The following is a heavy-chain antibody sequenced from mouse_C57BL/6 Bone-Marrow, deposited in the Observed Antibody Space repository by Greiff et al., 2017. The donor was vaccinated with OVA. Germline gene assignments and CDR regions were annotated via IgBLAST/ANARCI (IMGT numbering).Heavy chain of an antibody. J-gene: IGHJ4*01. CDR1: GFTFSDYG. D-gene: IGHD1-1*01. V-gene: IGHV5-15*04. CDR2: ISNLAYSI. Sequence: EVMLVESGGGLVQPGGSLKLSCAASGFTFSDYGMAWVRQAPRKGPEWVEFISNLAYSIYYADTVTGRFTISRENAKNTLYLEMSSLRSEDTAMYYCARRGTTVVGGAMDYWGQGTSVTVSS. CDR3: ARRGTTVVGGAMDY.